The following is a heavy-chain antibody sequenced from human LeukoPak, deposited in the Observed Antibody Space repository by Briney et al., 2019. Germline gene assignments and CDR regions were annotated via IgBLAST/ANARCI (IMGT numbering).Heavy chain of an antibody. CDR3: ARKEDSIYYYYYGMDV. D-gene: IGHD3-22*01. Sequence: ASVKVSCKASGYTLTSYDINWLRQATGQGLEWMGWMNPNSGNTGYAQKFQGRVTMTRNTSISTAYMELSSLRSEDTAVYYCARKEDSIYYYYYGMDVWGQGTTVTVSS. J-gene: IGHJ6*02. CDR1: GYTLTSYD. CDR2: MNPNSGNT. V-gene: IGHV1-8*01.